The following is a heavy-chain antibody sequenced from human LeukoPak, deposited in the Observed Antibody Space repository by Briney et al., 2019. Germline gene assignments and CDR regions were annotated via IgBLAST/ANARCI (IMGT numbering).Heavy chain of an antibody. CDR2: ISYDGSNK. V-gene: IGHV3-30*18. D-gene: IGHD6-6*01. CDR1: GXTFSNYG. J-gene: IGHJ4*02. CDR3: AKDQLARERYGGEEPDY. Sequence: GGSLRLSCAASGXTFSNYGMHWVRQAPGKGLEWVAVISYDGSNKNSADSVKGRFTISRDNSKNTLYLQMNSLRPEDTAVYYCAKDQLARERYGGEEPDYWGQGTLVTVSS.